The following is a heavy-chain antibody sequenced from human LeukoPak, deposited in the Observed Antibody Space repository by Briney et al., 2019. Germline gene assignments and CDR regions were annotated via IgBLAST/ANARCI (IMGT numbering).Heavy chain of an antibody. D-gene: IGHD3-10*01. J-gene: IGHJ4*02. CDR2: VHSSGST. V-gene: IGHV4-4*07. CDR3: AREAVDYGSGSHDY. CDR1: GASIGSFY. Sequence: SETLSLTCTVSGASIGSFYWSWIRQPAGKGLEWIGRVHSSGSTNYIPSIKSRVTMSVDTSKNQFSLKLNSVTAADTAMYYCAREAVDYGSGSHDYWGQGTLDTVSS.